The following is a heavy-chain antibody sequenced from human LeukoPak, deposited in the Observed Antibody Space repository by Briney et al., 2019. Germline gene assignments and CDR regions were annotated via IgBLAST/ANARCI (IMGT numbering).Heavy chain of an antibody. J-gene: IGHJ6*02. D-gene: IGHD6-13*01. CDR3: ARTGYSSSWYGYYYYGMDV. V-gene: IGHV1-46*01. CDR1: GYTFTSYY. Sequence: GASVKVSCKAFGYTFTSYYMHWVRQAPGQGLEWMGIINPSGGSTSYAQKFQGRVTMTRDTSTSTVYMGLSSLRSEDTAVYYCARTGYSSSWYGYYYYGMDVWGQGTTVTVSS. CDR2: INPSGGST.